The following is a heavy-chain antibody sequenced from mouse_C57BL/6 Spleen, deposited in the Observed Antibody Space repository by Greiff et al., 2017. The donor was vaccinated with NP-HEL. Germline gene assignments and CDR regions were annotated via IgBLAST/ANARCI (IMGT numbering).Heavy chain of an antibody. Sequence: EVNVVESGGGLVQPGGSLSLSCAASGFTFTDYYMSWVRQPPGKALEWLGFIRNKANGYTTEYSASVKGRFTISRDNSQSILYLQMNALRAEDSATYYCARYRTRAMDYWGQGTSVTVSS. CDR2: IRNKANGYTT. CDR3: ARYRTRAMDY. J-gene: IGHJ4*01. CDR1: GFTFTDYY. V-gene: IGHV7-3*01.